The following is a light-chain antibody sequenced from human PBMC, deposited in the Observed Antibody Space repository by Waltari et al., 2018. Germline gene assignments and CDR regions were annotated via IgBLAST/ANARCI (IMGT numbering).Light chain of an antibody. V-gene: IGLV2-8*01. CDR3: SSYAGSNNFVV. CDR1: SSDVGGYNS. Sequence: QSALTQPPSASGSPGQSVTIPCTGTSSDVGGYNSVPWYQQHPGKAPTLMIYEVSKRPSGVPDRFSGSKSGNTASLTVSGLQAEDEADYYCSSYAGSNNFVVFGGGTKLTVL. J-gene: IGLJ2*01. CDR2: EVS.